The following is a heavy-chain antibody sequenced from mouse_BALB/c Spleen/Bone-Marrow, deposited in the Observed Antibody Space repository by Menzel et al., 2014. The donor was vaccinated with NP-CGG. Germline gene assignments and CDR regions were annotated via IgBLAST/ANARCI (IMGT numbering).Heavy chain of an antibody. CDR2: INPSSGIP. Sequence: QVQLQQSGAELVRPGTSVKLSCKASGYTFTNYYLYWVKQRPGQGLEWAGGINPSSGIPNFNEKFKSKATLTVDKSSSTAYMQLSSLTSEDSAVYYCTRRDWYFDVWGAGTTVTVSS. J-gene: IGHJ1*01. V-gene: IGHV1S81*02. CDR3: TRRDWYFDV. CDR1: GYTFTNYY.